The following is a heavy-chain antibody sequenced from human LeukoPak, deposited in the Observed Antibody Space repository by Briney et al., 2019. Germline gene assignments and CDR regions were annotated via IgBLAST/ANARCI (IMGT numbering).Heavy chain of an antibody. D-gene: IGHD3-16*02. CDR2: IYYSGST. Sequence: SETLSLTCTVSGGSISSSSYYWGWIRQPPGKGLEWIGSIYYSGSTYYNPSLKSRVTISVDTSKNQFSLKLSSVTAADTAVYYCARQQAKYYVWGSYRYSFGAFDYWGQGTLVTVSS. V-gene: IGHV4-39*01. CDR1: GGSISSSSYY. J-gene: IGHJ4*02. CDR3: ARQQAKYYVWGSYRYSFGAFDY.